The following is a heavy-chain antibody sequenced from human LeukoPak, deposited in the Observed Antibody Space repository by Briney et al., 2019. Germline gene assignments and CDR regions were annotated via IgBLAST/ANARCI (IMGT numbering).Heavy chain of an antibody. CDR2: INTDGGDT. J-gene: IGHJ4*02. CDR3: ARDEKIVGASGQDY. CDR1: GFTFGSYW. V-gene: IGHV3-74*01. Sequence: GGSLRPSCAASGFTFGSYWMHWVRQAPGKGLVWVSRINTDGGDTIYADSVKGRFTISRDNAKNTLFLQMNSLRAEDTAVYYCARDEKIVGASGQDYWGQGTLVTVSS. D-gene: IGHD1-26*01.